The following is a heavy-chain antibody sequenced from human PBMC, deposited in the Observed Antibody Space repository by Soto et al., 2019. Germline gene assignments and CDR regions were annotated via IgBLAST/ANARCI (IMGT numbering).Heavy chain of an antibody. V-gene: IGHV3-23*01. J-gene: IGHJ4*02. CDR2: ISGSVGST. CDR3: AKDRTIAARNYDE. D-gene: IGHD6-6*01. CDR1: GFTFSDHG. Sequence: GSLRLSCVGSGFTFSDHGMSWVRQAPGKGLEWVSAISGSVGSTFYADSVKGRFTISRDNSKNTLYLQMNSLRDEDTAVYYCAKDRTIAARNYDEWGQGVLVTVSS.